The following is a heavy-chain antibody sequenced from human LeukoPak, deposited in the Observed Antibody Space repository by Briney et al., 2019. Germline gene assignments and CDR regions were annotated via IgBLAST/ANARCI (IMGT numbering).Heavy chain of an antibody. V-gene: IGHV3-30*03. J-gene: IGHJ4*02. CDR1: GFTFSSYG. CDR2: ISYDGSNK. D-gene: IGHD5-12*01. Sequence: GGSLRLSCAASGFTFSSYGMHWVRQAPGKGLEWVAVISYDGSNKYYADSVKGRFTISRDNSKNTLYLQMNSLRAEDTAFYYCAINGGGDSGYGNFDYWGQGTLVTVSS. CDR3: AINGGGDSGYGNFDY.